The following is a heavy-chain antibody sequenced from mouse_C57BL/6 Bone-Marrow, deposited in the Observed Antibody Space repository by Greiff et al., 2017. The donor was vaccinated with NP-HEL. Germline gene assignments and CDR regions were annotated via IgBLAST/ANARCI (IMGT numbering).Heavy chain of an antibody. D-gene: IGHD2-3*01. J-gene: IGHJ3*01. V-gene: IGHV1-5*01. CDR1: GYTFTSYW. CDR3: TTIDGYSWFAY. CDR2: IYPGNSDT. Sequence: VQLQQSGTVLARPGASVKMSCKTSGYTFTSYWMHWVKQRPGQGLAWIGAIYPGNSDTSYNQKFKGKAKLTAVTSASTAYMELSSLTNEDSAVYYCTTIDGYSWFAYWGQGTLVTVSA.